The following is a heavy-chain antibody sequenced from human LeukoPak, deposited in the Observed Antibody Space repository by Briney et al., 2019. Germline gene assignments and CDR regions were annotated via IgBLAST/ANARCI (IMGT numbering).Heavy chain of an antibody. CDR2: ISYDGSNK. D-gene: IGHD1-26*01. Sequence: GKSLRLSCAASGFTFSGYPIHWVRQAPGKGLEWVAVISYDGSNKYYADSVKGRFTTSRDTSKNILFLQMNTLRAEGTAIYYCAKDRTVGASYWYFDLWGRGTLVTVSS. V-gene: IGHV3-30-3*02. J-gene: IGHJ2*01. CDR1: GFTFSGYP. CDR3: AKDRTVGASYWYFDL.